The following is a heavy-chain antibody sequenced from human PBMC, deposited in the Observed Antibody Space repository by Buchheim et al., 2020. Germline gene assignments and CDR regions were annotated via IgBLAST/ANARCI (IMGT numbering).Heavy chain of an antibody. CDR2: ILHYGNT. D-gene: IGHD1-26*01. CDR1: GGSIGSYY. J-gene: IGHJ2*01. V-gene: IGHV4-59*01. Sequence: QVQLQGSGPGLVKPSETLSLTCTVSGGSIGSYYWSWIRQSPGKGLEWIGYILHYGNTHYNPSLNSRVTMLVDTAKKHFFLKLSSVTAADTAIYYCARENWERPPHWYLELWGRGTL. CDR3: ARENWERPPHWYLEL.